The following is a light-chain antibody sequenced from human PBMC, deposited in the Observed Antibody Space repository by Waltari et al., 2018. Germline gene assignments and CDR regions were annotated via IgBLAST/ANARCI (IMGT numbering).Light chain of an antibody. CDR1: QSVDSTY. Sequence: EVVLTQSPVTLSLSPGERATLSCRASQSVDSTYLAWYQQKPGQAPTLLIYKTSTRATGIPDRFSGSGSGTDFSLNINILEPGDSAVYYCQQFGGSPMYTFGLGTKLEIK. CDR3: QQFGGSPMYT. J-gene: IGKJ2*01. CDR2: KTS. V-gene: IGKV3-20*01.